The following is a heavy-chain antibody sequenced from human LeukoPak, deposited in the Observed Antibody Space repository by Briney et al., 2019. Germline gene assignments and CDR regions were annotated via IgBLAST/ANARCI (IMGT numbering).Heavy chain of an antibody. CDR1: GFTFSSYA. J-gene: IGHJ3*02. CDR2: ISGSGGGT. D-gene: IGHD2-15*01. V-gene: IGHV3-23*01. Sequence: GGSLRLSCAASGFTFSSYAMSWVRQAPGKGLEWVSAISGSGGGTYYADSVKGRFTISRDNAKNTLYLQMNSLRAEDTAVYYCARDRRYCSGGSCYYRPDAFDIWGQGTMVTVSS. CDR3: ARDRRYCSGGSCYYRPDAFDI.